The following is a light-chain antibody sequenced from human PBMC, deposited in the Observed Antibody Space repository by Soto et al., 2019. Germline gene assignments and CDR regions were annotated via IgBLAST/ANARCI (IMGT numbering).Light chain of an antibody. CDR1: QSISSRF. CDR2: GAS. Sequence: IVLTQSPGILSLSPGERASLSWEASQSISSRFLAWYQQKPGQAPRLFRYGASSRATGIPDRFSGTGSETEFTLTISRLEPEDFEVYYCQQYDNSPITFGQGTRLEIK. J-gene: IGKJ5*01. CDR3: QQYDNSPIT. V-gene: IGKV3-20*01.